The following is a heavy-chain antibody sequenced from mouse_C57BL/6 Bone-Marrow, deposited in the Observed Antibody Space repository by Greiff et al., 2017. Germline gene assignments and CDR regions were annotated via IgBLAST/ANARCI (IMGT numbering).Heavy chain of an antibody. CDR2: ISDGGSYT. CDR1: GFTFSSYA. Sequence: EVMLVESGGGLVKPGGSLKLSCAASGFTFSSYAMSWVRQTPEKRLEWVATISDGGSYTYYPDNVEGRFTITRDNDNNNLYLQMSHLKSEDTAMYYCERDTPGTDYFDYWGQGTTLTVSS. V-gene: IGHV5-4*01. J-gene: IGHJ2*01. D-gene: IGHD3-3*01. CDR3: ERDTPGTDYFDY.